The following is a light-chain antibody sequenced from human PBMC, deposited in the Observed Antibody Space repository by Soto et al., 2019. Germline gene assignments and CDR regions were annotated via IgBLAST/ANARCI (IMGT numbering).Light chain of an antibody. CDR1: QGINSY. CDR3: QQLNTYPFT. Sequence: DIPLTQSPSFLSASVGDRVTITCRASQGINSYLAWYQQKPGQAPKLLIYGASTLQGGVPSRFSGSESESEFTLTISSLQPEDFATYYCQQLNTYPFTFGPGTKVDIK. CDR2: GAS. J-gene: IGKJ3*01. V-gene: IGKV1-9*01.